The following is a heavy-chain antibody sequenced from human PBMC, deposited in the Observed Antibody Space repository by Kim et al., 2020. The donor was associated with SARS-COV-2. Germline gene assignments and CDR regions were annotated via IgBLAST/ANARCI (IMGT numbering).Heavy chain of an antibody. CDR1: GGSISSYY. CDR3: ARLRLPDY. J-gene: IGHJ4*02. D-gene: IGHD4-17*01. CDR2: IYYSGST. V-gene: IGHV4-59*13. Sequence: SETLSLTCTVSGGSISSYYWSWIRQPPGKGLEWIGYIYYSGSTNYNPSLKSRVTISVDTSKNQFSLKLSSVTAADTAVYYCARLRLPDYWGQGTLVTVSS.